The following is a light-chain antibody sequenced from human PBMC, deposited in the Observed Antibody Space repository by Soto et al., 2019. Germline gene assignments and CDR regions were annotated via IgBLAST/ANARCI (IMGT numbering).Light chain of an antibody. Sequence: DIQMTQSPSFLSASVGDRVTITCRASQRIDNFLNWYQQKPGKAPKLLIYGASSLQSGVPSRFSDSGSGTDFTLTITSLQPEDSATYHCQQRYKTSLSSFGQGTKVEIK. CDR1: QRIDNF. J-gene: IGKJ2*01. CDR2: GAS. CDR3: QQRYKTSLSS. V-gene: IGKV1-39*01.